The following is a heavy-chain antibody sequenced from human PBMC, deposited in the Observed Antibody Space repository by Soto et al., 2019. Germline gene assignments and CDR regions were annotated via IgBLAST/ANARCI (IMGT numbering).Heavy chain of an antibody. D-gene: IGHD2-2*02. Sequence: GGSLRLAFAASGFQFSSYSLTCARKAPGKGLEWVSCVTGSGASTYYAASVKGRFTISRDNSQNTQYLQMNNLRADDTAVYYCGGDCSITSCYIDSGGQGTRVTVSA. CDR1: GFQFSSYS. J-gene: IGHJ4*02. CDR3: GGDCSITSCYIDS. CDR2: VTGSGAST. V-gene: IGHV3-23*01.